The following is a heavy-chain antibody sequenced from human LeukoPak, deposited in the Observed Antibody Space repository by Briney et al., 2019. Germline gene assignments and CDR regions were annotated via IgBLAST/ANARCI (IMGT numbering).Heavy chain of an antibody. CDR1: GFTFSISW. CDR3: ARGGGYGGNSGWYFDL. Sequence: GGSLRLSCAASGFTFSISWMHWVRQGPGKGLVCISRINSDGTYADSVKGRFTISRDNARNTLYLQMDSLRAEDTAVYYCARGGGYGGNSGWYFDLWGRGTLVTASS. CDR2: INSDG. J-gene: IGHJ2*01. D-gene: IGHD4-23*01. V-gene: IGHV3-74*01.